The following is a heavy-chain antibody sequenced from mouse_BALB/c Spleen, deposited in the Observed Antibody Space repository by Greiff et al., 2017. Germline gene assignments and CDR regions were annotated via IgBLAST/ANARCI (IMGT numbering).Heavy chain of an antibody. CDR2: ISSGGSST. CDR3: ARRDYYGSSSYYCDY. CDR1: GFTFSSYG. D-gene: IGHD1-1*01. Sequence: DVMLVESGGDLVKPGGSLKLSCAASGFTFSSYGMSWVRQTPDKRLEWVATISSGGSSTYYPDSVKGRFTISRDNAKNTLYLQMSSLKSEDTAMYYCARRDYYGSSSYYCDYWGQGTTRTVSS. V-gene: IGHV5-6*02. J-gene: IGHJ2*01.